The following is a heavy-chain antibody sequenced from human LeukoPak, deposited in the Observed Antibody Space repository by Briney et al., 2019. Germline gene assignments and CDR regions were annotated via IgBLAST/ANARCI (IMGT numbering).Heavy chain of an antibody. V-gene: IGHV3-23*01. Sequence: GGSLRLSCAASGFTFSSYAMNWVRQAPGKGLEWVSAISGSGGSTYYADSVKGRFTISRDNSKNTLYLQMNSLRAEDTAVYYCAKRTYDSSGYFDYWGQGTLVTVSS. J-gene: IGHJ4*02. D-gene: IGHD3-22*01. CDR3: AKRTYDSSGYFDY. CDR1: GFTFSSYA. CDR2: ISGSGGST.